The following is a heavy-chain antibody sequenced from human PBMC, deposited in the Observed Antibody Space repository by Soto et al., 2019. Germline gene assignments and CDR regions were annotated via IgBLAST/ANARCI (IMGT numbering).Heavy chain of an antibody. CDR2: IYYSGST. CDR1: GGSISSYY. CDR3: ARHSYGDSLDY. Sequence: SETLSLTCTVSGGSISSYYWSWIRQPPGKGLEWIGYIYYSGSTNYNPSLKSRVTISVDTSKNQFSLKLSSVTAADTAVYYCARHSYGDSLDYWGQGTLVTVS. V-gene: IGHV4-59*08. D-gene: IGHD4-17*01. J-gene: IGHJ4*02.